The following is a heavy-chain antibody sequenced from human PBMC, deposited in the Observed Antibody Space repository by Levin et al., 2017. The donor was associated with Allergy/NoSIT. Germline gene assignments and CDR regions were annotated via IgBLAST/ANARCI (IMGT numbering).Heavy chain of an antibody. CDR2: ITGGGSDT. CDR3: AKKQGGTTGFSFDV. Sequence: ETLSLTCAASGFTFSEYAMTWVRQAPGKGLEWVSVITGGGSDTYYGDSVKGRFTVSRDNSKNTLYLELNGLRADDTAVYYCAKKQGGTTGFSFDVWGQGTMVTFSS. CDR1: GFTFSEYA. J-gene: IGHJ3*01. D-gene: IGHD1/OR15-1a*01. V-gene: IGHV3-23*01.